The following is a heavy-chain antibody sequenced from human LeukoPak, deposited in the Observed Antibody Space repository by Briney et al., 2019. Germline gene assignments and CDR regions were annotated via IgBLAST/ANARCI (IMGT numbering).Heavy chain of an antibody. CDR2: INSDGRRT. CDR3: ERDHCSSTSWYVNWFGP. D-gene: IGHD2-2*01. J-gene: IGHJ5*02. CDR1: VYTFSSYW. V-gene: IGHV3-74*01. Sequence: GVPLRLSCAASVYTFSSYWMHWVPRAPGKGLVWVSRINSDGRRTSYAASVKRHFTSPRDNDKNTLYLQMHSLRAEDTAVYYCERDHCSSTSWYVNWFGPWGRENWSPCPQ.